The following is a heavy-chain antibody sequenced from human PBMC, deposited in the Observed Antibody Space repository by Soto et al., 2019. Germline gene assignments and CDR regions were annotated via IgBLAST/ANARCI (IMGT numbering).Heavy chain of an antibody. D-gene: IGHD4-17*01. Sequence: QMQLVQSGAEVKKTGSSVKVSCKASGYTFTYRYLHWVRQAPGQALEWMGWITPFNGNTNYAQKFQDRVTITRDRSMSTAYMELSSLRSEDTAMYYCAGDYSQDTWFDPWGQGTLVTVSS. CDR2: ITPFNGNT. CDR1: GYTFTYRY. CDR3: AGDYSQDTWFDP. J-gene: IGHJ5*02. V-gene: IGHV1-45*02.